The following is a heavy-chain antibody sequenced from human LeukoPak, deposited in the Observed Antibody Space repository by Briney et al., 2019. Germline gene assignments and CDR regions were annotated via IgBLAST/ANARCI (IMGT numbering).Heavy chain of an antibody. D-gene: IGHD2-8*01. Sequence: GGSLRLSCTASGFTFSNFWMGWVRQAPGKGLEWVANIKQDETEKFYLGSVKGRFTISRDNAKNSLYLQMNSLRVEDTALYYCARSQSGVFDVWGQGTMVTVSS. CDR2: IKQDETEK. CDR3: ARSQSGVFDV. CDR1: GFTFSNFW. J-gene: IGHJ3*01. V-gene: IGHV3-7*03.